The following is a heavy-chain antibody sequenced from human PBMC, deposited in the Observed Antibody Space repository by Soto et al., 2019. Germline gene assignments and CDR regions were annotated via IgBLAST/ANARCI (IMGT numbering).Heavy chain of an antibody. CDR2: IQSGGST. D-gene: IGHD2-15*01. CDR3: ARGAPSCSCPDY. V-gene: IGHV3-66*01. CDR1: GFTVSSNY. Sequence: EVQLVESGGGLVQPGGSLRLSCAASGFTVSSNYMSWVRQAPGKGLEWVSGIQSGGSTYYADSVKGRFSISRDNSKNTLYLQMNGLRAEDTAVYYCARGAPSCSCPDYWGQGTLVTVSS. J-gene: IGHJ4*02.